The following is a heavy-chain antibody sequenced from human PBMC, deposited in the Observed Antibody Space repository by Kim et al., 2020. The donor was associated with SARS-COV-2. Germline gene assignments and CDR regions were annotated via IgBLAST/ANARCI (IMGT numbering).Heavy chain of an antibody. J-gene: IGHJ4*02. V-gene: IGHV4-39*01. Sequence: YNPSLKSRVTISGDTSKNHFSLKLTSVTAADTSKYYCARPGSVSGWFYFDSWGQGTLVTVSS. CDR3: ARPGSVSGWFYFDS. D-gene: IGHD6-19*01.